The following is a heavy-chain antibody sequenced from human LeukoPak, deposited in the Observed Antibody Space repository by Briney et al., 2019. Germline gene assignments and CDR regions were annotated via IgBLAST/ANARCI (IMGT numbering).Heavy chain of an antibody. J-gene: IGHJ4*02. D-gene: IGHD1-26*01. CDR3: AREGSSTGDY. CDR2: ISSGGCSI. CDR1: GFVFSRYE. V-gene: IGHV3-48*03. Sequence: GGSLRLSRAASGFVFSRYEMHWVRLAPAKGLEWVSYISSGGCSIYYADSVKGRFTISRDNAKNSLFLQMNSLTVEDTAVYYCAREGSSTGDYWGQGTLVTVSS.